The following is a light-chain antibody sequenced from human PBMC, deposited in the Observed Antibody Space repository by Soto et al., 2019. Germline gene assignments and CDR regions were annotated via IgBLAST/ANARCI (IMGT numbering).Light chain of an antibody. J-gene: IGKJ4*01. CDR1: QSVSSIY. Sequence: EIVLTQSPATLSLSPGDRATLSCGASQSVSSIYLAWYQQKPGLAPRLLIYDVSYRATGIPDRFSGGGSGTDFTLTSNRLEPEELAVHYCQQVGSSLTFGGGTKLEIK. CDR3: QQVGSSLT. CDR2: DVS. V-gene: IGKV3D-20*01.